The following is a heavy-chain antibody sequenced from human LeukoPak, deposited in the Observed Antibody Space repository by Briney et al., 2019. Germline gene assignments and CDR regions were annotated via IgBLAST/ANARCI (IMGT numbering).Heavy chain of an antibody. D-gene: IGHD3-10*01. CDR3: ARDIMVRGVILFAFDI. CDR1: GFTFSSYA. Sequence: GGSLRLSCAASGFTFSSYAMLWVRQAPGKGLEWVAVISYDGSNKYYADSVKGRFTISRDNSKNTLYLQMNSLRAEDTAVYYCARDIMVRGVILFAFDIWGQGTMVTVSS. V-gene: IGHV3-30-3*01. J-gene: IGHJ3*02. CDR2: ISYDGSNK.